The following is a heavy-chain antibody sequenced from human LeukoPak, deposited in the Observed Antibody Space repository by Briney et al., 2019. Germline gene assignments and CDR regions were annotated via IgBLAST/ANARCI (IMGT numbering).Heavy chain of an antibody. CDR2: VDLLGST. J-gene: IGHJ4*02. D-gene: IGHD2/OR15-2a*01. V-gene: IGHV4-4*02. Sequence: SGTLSLTCGVSGGSISSTNWWTWVRQPQGKGLEWIGEVDLLGSTNYNPSLGSRVTISIDKSENHVSLKLTSVTAADTAVYYCAREGGPFRPLDYSGQGTLVTVSS. CDR3: AREGGPFRPLDY. CDR1: GGSISSTNW.